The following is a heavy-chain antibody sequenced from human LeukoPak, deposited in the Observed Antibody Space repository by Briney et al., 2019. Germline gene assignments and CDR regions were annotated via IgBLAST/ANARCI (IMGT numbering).Heavy chain of an antibody. CDR2: FDPEDGET. V-gene: IGHV1-24*01. CDR3: ARPNSNFYLNWFDP. J-gene: IGHJ5*02. D-gene: IGHD4-11*01. Sequence: ASVKVSCKVSGYTLTELSMHWVRQAPGKGLEWMGGFDPEDGETIYAQKFQGRVTMTEDTSTDTAYMELSSLRSEDTAVYYCARPNSNFYLNWFDPWGQGTLVTVSS. CDR1: GYTLTELS.